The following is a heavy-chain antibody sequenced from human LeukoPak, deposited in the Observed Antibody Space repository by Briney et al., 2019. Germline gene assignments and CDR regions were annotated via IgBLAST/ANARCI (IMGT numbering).Heavy chain of an antibody. V-gene: IGHV3-21*01. CDR1: GVTFSSYS. CDR3: ASRRVVTAIRSDAFDI. J-gene: IGHJ3*02. CDR2: ISSSSSYI. D-gene: IGHD2-21*02. Sequence: GGSLRLSCAASGVTFSSYSMNWVRQAPGKGLEWVSSISSSSSYIYYADSVKGRFTISRDNAKNSLYLQMNSLRAEDTAVYYCASRRVVTAIRSDAFDIWGQGTMVTVSS.